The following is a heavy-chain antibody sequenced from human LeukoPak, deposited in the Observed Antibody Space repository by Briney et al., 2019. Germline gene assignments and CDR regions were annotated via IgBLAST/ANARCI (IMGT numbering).Heavy chain of an antibody. CDR2: ISGSGGST. CDR3: AKDRLVGKGSGWYGEGGY. Sequence: GGSLRLSCAASGFTFSSYGMSWVRQAPGKGLEWVSAISGSGGSTYYADSVKGRFTISRDNSKNTLYLQMNSLRAEDTAVYYCAKDRLVGKGSGWYGEGGYWGQGTLVTVSS. J-gene: IGHJ4*02. V-gene: IGHV3-23*01. D-gene: IGHD6-19*01. CDR1: GFTFSSYG.